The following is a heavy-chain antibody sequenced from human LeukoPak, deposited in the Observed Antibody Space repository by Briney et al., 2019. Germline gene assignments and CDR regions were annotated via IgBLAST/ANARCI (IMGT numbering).Heavy chain of an antibody. CDR2: IYYSGST. CDR1: GGSISSSSYY. V-gene: IGHV4-39*07. Sequence: SETLSLTCTVSGGSISSSSYYWGWIRQPPGKGLEWIGSIYYSGSTYYNPSLKSRVTISVDTSKNQFSLKLSSVTAADTAVYYCAREVIAGAHYYYYYMDVWGKGTTVTVSS. D-gene: IGHD6-19*01. J-gene: IGHJ6*03. CDR3: AREVIAGAHYYYYYMDV.